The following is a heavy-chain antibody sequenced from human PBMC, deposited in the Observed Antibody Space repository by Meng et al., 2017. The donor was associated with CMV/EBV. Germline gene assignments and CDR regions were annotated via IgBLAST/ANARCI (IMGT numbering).Heavy chain of an antibody. V-gene: IGHV3-74*01. CDR3: ARGYSNYYYYYGMDV. J-gene: IGHJ6*02. Sequence: LSLTCAASGFTFSSYWMHWVRQAPGKGLVWVSRINSDGSSTSYADSVKGRFTISRDNAKNTLYLQMNSLRAEDTAVYYCARGYSNYYYYYGMDVWGQGTTVTVSS. CDR2: INSDGSST. D-gene: IGHD4-11*01. CDR1: GFTFSSYW.